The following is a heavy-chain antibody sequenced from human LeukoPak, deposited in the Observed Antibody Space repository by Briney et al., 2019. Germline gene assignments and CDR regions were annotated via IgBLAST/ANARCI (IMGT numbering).Heavy chain of an antibody. V-gene: IGHV4-34*01. Sequence: SETLSLTCPVYGGSLSGYYWSWNRQPPGKGLEWIGEINHSGSTNYNPSLKSRVTISVDTSKYQFSLKLSSVTAADTAVYYCARDYFDYWGQGTLVTVSS. CDR1: GGSLSGYY. CDR3: ARDYFDY. J-gene: IGHJ4*02. CDR2: INHSGST.